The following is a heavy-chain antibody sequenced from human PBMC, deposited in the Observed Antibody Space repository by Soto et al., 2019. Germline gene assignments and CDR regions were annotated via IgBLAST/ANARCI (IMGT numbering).Heavy chain of an antibody. CDR1: GYTFTSYD. D-gene: IGHD1-26*01. V-gene: IGHV1-8*01. CDR2: MNPNSGNT. J-gene: IGHJ5*02. CDR3: ARGGDPSIVPRENWFDP. Sequence: QVQLVQSGAEVKKPGASVKVSCKASGYTFTSYDINWVRQATGQGLEWMGWMNPNSGNTGYAQKFQGRVTMTRNTSISTAYMELSSLRSEDTAVYYCARGGDPSIVPRENWFDPWGQGTLVTVSS.